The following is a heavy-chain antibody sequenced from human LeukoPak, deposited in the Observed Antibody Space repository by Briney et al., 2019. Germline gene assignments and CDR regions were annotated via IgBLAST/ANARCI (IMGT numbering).Heavy chain of an antibody. V-gene: IGHV3-66*02. CDR3: ATSYYYYGMDV. Sequence: GGSLKLSCAASGFTVSSNYMSWVRKAPGKGLEWVSVIYSGGSTYYADSVKGRFTISRDNSKNTLYLQMNSLRAEDTAVYYCATSYYYYGMDVWGQGTAVTVSS. J-gene: IGHJ6*02. CDR1: GFTVSSNY. CDR2: IYSGGST.